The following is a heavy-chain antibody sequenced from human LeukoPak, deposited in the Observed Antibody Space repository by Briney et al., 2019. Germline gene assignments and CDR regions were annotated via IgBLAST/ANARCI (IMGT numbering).Heavy chain of an antibody. V-gene: IGHV3-23*01. CDR3: ARAPEMATITAAFDI. J-gene: IGHJ3*02. CDR1: GFTFSSYA. Sequence: GGSLRLSCAASGFTFSSYAMSWVRQAPGKGLDWVSAITGSGSRTYYADSVKGRFSVSRDNSKNTLYLQMNSLRAEDTAVYYCARAPEMATITAAFDIWGQGTMITVSS. CDR2: ITGSGSRT. D-gene: IGHD5-24*01.